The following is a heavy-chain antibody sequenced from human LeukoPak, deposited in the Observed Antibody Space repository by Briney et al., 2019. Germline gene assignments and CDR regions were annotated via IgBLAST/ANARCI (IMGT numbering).Heavy chain of an antibody. V-gene: IGHV3-30-3*01. CDR3: ARGSVRYYDSSGYSEEFDY. J-gene: IGHJ4*02. Sequence: GGSLRLSCAASGFTFSSYAMHWVRQAPGKGLEWVAVISYDGSNKYYADSVKGRFTISRDNSKNTLYLQMNSLRAEDTAVYYCARGSVRYYDSSGYSEEFDYWGQGTLVTVSS. D-gene: IGHD3-22*01. CDR2: ISYDGSNK. CDR1: GFTFSSYA.